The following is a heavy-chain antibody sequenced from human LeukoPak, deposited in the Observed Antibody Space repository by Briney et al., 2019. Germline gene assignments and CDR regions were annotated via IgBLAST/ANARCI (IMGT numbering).Heavy chain of an antibody. CDR1: GFTFSSYA. Sequence: GGSLRLSCAASGFTFSSYAMGWVRQAPGKGLEWVSAISGSGGSTYYADSVKGRFTISRDNSKNTLYLQMNSLRAEDTAVYYCAKDGLEPLWYYWGQGTLVTVSS. D-gene: IGHD3-16*01. CDR2: ISGSGGST. CDR3: AKDGLEPLWYY. J-gene: IGHJ4*02. V-gene: IGHV3-23*01.